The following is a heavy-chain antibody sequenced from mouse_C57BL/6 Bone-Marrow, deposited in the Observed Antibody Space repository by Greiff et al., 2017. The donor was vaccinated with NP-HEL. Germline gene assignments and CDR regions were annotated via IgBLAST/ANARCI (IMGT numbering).Heavy chain of an antibody. CDR2: ISSGSSTI. CDR3: ARRYRGLYYYAMDY. D-gene: IGHD2-12*01. Sequence: EVQRVESGGDLVKPGGSLKLSCAASGFTFSDYGMHWVRQAPEKGLEWVAYISSGSSTIYYADTVKGRFTISRDNAKNTLFLQMTSLRSEDTAMYYCARRYRGLYYYAMDYWGQGTSVTVSS. V-gene: IGHV5-17*01. J-gene: IGHJ4*01. CDR1: GFTFSDYG.